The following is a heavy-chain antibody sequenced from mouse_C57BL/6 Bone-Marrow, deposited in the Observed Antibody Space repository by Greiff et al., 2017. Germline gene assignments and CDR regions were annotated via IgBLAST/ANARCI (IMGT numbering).Heavy chain of an antibody. CDR1: GYTFTSYW. J-gene: IGHJ3*01. D-gene: IGHD2-3*01. V-gene: IGHV1-50*01. CDR3: ASDGYFAWFAY. CDR2: IDPSDSYT. Sequence: QVQLQQPGAELVKPGASVKLSCKASGYTFTSYWMQWVKQRPGQGLEWIGEIDPSDSYTNSNQKFKGKATLTVDTSSSTAYMQLSSLTSEDSAVYYCASDGYFAWFAYWGQGTLVTVSA.